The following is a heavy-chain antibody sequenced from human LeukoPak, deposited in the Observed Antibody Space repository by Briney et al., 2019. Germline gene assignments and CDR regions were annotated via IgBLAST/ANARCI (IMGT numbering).Heavy chain of an antibody. J-gene: IGHJ4*02. CDR2: IIPILGIA. CDR1: GGTFSSYA. V-gene: IGHV1-69*04. Sequence: GSSVKVSCKASGGTFSSYAISWVRQAPGQGLEWMGRIIPILGIANYAQKFQDRVTITADKSTSTAYMELSSLRSEDTAVYYCARLKDVEMATDYWGQGTLVTVSS. D-gene: IGHD5-24*01. CDR3: ARLKDVEMATDY.